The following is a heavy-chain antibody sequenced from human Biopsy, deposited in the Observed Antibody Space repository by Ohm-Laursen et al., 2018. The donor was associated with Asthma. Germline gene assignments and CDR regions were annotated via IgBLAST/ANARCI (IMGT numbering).Heavy chain of an antibody. CDR3: ARRWRSYDSSNYYLDQ. V-gene: IGHV4-4*02. CDR1: GGSISVSSW. Sequence: SETLSLTCDVSGGSISVSSWWSWVRQPPGRGLEWIGQIYHLGNANYNPSLKSRVTMSVDKSKNQVSLKLTSVTAADTAVYFCARRWRSYDSSNYYLDQWGQGTLVTVSS. CDR2: IYHLGNA. J-gene: IGHJ4*02. D-gene: IGHD3-22*01.